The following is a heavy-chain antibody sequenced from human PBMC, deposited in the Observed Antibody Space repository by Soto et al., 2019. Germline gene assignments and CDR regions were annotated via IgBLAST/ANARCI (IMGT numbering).Heavy chain of an antibody. D-gene: IGHD4-17*01. CDR1: GFTFSSSA. Sequence: QVQVVESGGGVVQPGRSLRLSCAASGFTFSSSAMHWVRQAPGKGLEWVAVISHDGNNKYYADSVKGRFSISRDNSKNTLSLQMSSLRAEDTAVYYYARDNYGDHGNYWVQGALVTVST. J-gene: IGHJ4*02. V-gene: IGHV3-30-3*01. CDR3: ARDNYGDHGNY. CDR2: ISHDGNNK.